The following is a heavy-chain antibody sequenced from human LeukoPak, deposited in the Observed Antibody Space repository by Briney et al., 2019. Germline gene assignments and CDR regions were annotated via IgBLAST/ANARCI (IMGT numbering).Heavy chain of an antibody. CDR1: GFTFDDYA. D-gene: IGHD3-22*01. V-gene: IGHV3-9*01. Sequence: PGGSLRLSCAASGFTFDDYAMHWVRQAPGKGLEWVSAISWNSGSIGYADSVKGRFTISRDNAKNSLYLQMNSLRAEDTALYCCAKAHRDYYDSSGAYYFDYWGQGTLVTVSS. CDR3: AKAHRDYYDSSGAYYFDY. CDR2: ISWNSGSI. J-gene: IGHJ4*02.